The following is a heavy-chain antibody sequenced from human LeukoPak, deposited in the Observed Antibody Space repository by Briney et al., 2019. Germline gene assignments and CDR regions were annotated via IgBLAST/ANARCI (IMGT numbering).Heavy chain of an antibody. CDR3: AKDSFIVVRGVGSDDGFAV. V-gene: IGHV3-23*01. J-gene: IGHJ3*01. CDR2: AGESIHTT. CDR1: GFSFATYG. Sequence: GGSLRLSCAASGFSFATYGISWVRQAPGKGLEWVSVAGESIHTTHYADSVEGRFIISRDNSKNTVHLQMNSLRAEDTAVYYCAKDSFIVVRGVGSDDGFAVWGQGTMVTVSS. D-gene: IGHD3-10*01.